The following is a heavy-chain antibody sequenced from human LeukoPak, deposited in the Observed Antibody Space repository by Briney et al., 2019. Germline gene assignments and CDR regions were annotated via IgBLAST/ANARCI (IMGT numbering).Heavy chain of an antibody. CDR3: AKGGLGQASGLDV. D-gene: IGHD3-10*01. V-gene: IGHV3-23*01. Sequence: GGSLRLSCAASGFIFSNYAMTWVRQPPGKGLEYNSSITDSGGSAYYADSVKGRFTLSRDNSRDTLYLHLNSLRAEDTALYYCAKGGLGQASGLDVWGQGTTVIVSS. CDR2: ITDSGGSA. CDR1: GFIFSNYA. J-gene: IGHJ6*02.